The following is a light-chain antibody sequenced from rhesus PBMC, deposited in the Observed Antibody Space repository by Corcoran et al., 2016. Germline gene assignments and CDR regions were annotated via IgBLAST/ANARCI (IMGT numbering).Light chain of an antibody. Sequence: DIQMSQSPSSLSAYVGDKVTITCRASQGIIKALAWYQQKPGKAPKLLIYAASSLESGVPSRFRRSRSGTDFTLTISSLQPEDFATYCCQQGYSTPYSFGPGTKVEIK. CDR3: QQGYSTPYS. J-gene: IGKJ2*01. CDR2: AAS. V-gene: IGKV1-33*02. CDR1: QGIIKA.